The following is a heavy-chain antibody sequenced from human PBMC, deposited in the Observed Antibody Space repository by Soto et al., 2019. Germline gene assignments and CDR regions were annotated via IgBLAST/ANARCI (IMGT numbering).Heavy chain of an antibody. CDR3: ARGCSGGSCYDY. Sequence: GASVKVSCKTSGYTFTNYDINWVRQAPGQGLEWMGWVSPDHGNAGYAPQFQGRITVTSDTSTSTVYMELSSLRSEDTAVYYCARGCSGGSCYDYWGQGTLVTVSS. D-gene: IGHD2-15*01. CDR2: VSPDHGNA. V-gene: IGHV1-8*01. CDR1: GYTFTNYD. J-gene: IGHJ4*02.